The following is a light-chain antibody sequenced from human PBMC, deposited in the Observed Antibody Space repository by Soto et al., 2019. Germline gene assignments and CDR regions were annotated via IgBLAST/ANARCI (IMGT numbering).Light chain of an antibody. Sequence: EIVLTQSPGTLSLSPGERATLSCGTSQSISSLYLAWYQQKPGQAPSLLMYSASSRATGIPDRFSGSGSGTDFTLTIIRLEPEDFAVYYCQQYASSPLTFGGGTKVDIK. J-gene: IGKJ4*01. V-gene: IGKV3-20*01. CDR2: SAS. CDR3: QQYASSPLT. CDR1: QSISSLY.